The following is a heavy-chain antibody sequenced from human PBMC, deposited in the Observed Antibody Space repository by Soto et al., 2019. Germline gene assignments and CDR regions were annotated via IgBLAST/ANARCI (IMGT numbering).Heavy chain of an antibody. J-gene: IGHJ3*01. D-gene: IGHD2-21*02. CDR3: ARGDRGAFDL. V-gene: IGHV3-74*01. CDR1: GFTFSYYW. Sequence: EVRLVESAGGLVQPGGSLRLSCAASGFTFSYYWMHWVRQAPGQGLLWVSRIHSDGSSTTYADSVKGRFTISRDNAKNTGSLQMNSLRVEDTGVYFCARGDRGAFDLWGQGTMVTVSS. CDR2: IHSDGSST.